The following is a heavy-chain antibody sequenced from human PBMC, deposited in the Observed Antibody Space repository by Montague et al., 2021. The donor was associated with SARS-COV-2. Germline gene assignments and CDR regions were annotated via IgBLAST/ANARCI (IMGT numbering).Heavy chain of an antibody. V-gene: IGHV4-59*01. CDR1: GFTFNSYA. Sequence: LRLSCAASGFTFNSYAMSWIRQPPGKGLEWIGYIYYSGSTNYNXSLKSRVTISVDTSKKQFSLKLSSVTAADTAVYYCARAGRVRFLEYGMDVWGQGTTVTVSS. CDR2: IYYSGST. CDR3: ARAGRVRFLEYGMDV. D-gene: IGHD3-3*01. J-gene: IGHJ6*02.